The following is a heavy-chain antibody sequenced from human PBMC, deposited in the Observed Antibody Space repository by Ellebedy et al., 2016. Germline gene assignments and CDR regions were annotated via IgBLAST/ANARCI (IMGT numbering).Heavy chain of an antibody. D-gene: IGHD3-10*01. CDR2: ISYDGSNK. J-gene: IGHJ3*02. CDR3: ARDLSTMVRGVISPRDAFDI. CDR1: GFTFSSYG. V-gene: IGHV3-30*03. Sequence: GESLKISCAASGFTFSSYGMHRVRQAPGKGLEWVAVISYDGSNKYYADSVKGRFTISRDNSKNTLYLQMNSLRADDTAVYYCARDLSTMVRGVISPRDAFDIWGQGTMVTVSS.